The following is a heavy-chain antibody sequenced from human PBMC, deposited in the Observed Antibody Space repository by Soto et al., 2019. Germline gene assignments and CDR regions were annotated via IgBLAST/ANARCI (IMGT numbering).Heavy chain of an antibody. CDR1: GFTFGDYA. CDR3: TRPPHSGTKPDAFDI. Sequence: GGSLRLSCTASGFTFGDYAMSWFRQAPGKGLEWVGFIRSKAYGGTTEYAASVKGRFTISRDDSKSIAYLQMNSLKTEDTAVYYCTRPPHSGTKPDAFDIWGQWTMVTVSS. J-gene: IGHJ3*02. V-gene: IGHV3-49*03. D-gene: IGHD5-12*01. CDR2: IRSKAYGGTT.